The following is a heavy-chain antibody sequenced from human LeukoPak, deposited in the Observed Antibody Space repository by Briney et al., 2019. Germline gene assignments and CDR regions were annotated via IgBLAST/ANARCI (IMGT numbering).Heavy chain of an antibody. CDR2: MYYSGST. CDR3: ARDRRLAVAGHFDY. D-gene: IGHD6-19*01. CDR1: GGSISSSTYY. J-gene: IGHJ4*02. V-gene: IGHV4-39*07. Sequence: SETLSLTCTVSGGSISSSTYYWGWIRQPPGMGLEWIGSMYYSGSTYHNPSLKSRVTMSVDTSKNQCSLKLSSVTAADTAVYYCARDRRLAVAGHFDYWGQGTLVTVSS.